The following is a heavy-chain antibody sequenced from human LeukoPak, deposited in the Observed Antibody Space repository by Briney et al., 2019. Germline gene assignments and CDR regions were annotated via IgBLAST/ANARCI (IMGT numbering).Heavy chain of an antibody. CDR1: GGSISSYY. Sequence: PSETLSFTCTVSGGSISSYYWSWIRQPPGKGLEWIGYIYYSVSTNYNPSLKSRVTISVDTSKNQFSLKLSSVTAADTAVYYCARQSLDGSGYLPFDYWGQGTLVTVSS. CDR2: IYYSVST. D-gene: IGHD3-22*01. V-gene: IGHV4-59*08. J-gene: IGHJ4*02. CDR3: ARQSLDGSGYLPFDY.